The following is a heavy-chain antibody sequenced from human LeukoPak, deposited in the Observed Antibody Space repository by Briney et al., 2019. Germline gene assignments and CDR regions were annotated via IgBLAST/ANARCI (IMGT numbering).Heavy chain of an antibody. V-gene: IGHV3-23*01. Sequence: GGSTRLSCAASGFTFSRHSMSWVRQAPGKGLEWVSAISGSGGSTYYADSVKGRFTISRDNSKNTLYLQMNSLRAEDTAVYYCAKDLHLRSNFLAFDIWGQGTMVTVSS. CDR1: GFTFSRHS. J-gene: IGHJ3*02. CDR3: AKDLHLRSNFLAFDI. CDR2: ISGSGGST. D-gene: IGHD3-3*01.